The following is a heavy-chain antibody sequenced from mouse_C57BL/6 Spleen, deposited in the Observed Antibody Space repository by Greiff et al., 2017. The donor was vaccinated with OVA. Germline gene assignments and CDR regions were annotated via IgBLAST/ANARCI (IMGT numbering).Heavy chain of an antibody. CDR3: ASRGVVAERYYFDY. V-gene: IGHV1-72*01. Sequence: QVQLQQPGAELVKPGASVKLSCKASGYTFTSYWMHWVKQRPGRGLEWIGRIDPNSGGTKYNEKFKSKATLTVDKPSSTAYMQLSSLTSEDSAVYYCASRGVVAERYYFDYWGQGTSVTVSS. CDR1: GYTFTSYW. CDR2: IDPNSGGT. D-gene: IGHD1-1*01. J-gene: IGHJ4*01.